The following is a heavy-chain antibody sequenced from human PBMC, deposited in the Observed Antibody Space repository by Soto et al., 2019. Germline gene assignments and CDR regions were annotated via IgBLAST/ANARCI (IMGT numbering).Heavy chain of an antibody. CDR1: GFTFSNAW. D-gene: IGHD6-19*01. Sequence: GGSLRLSCAASGFTFSNAWMNWVRQAPGKGLEWVGRIKSKTDGGTTDYAAPVKGRFTISRDDSKNTLYLQMNSLKTEDTAVYYCTTEGIAVAGEVFDYWGQGTLVTVSS. V-gene: IGHV3-15*07. CDR3: TTEGIAVAGEVFDY. J-gene: IGHJ4*02. CDR2: IKSKTDGGTT.